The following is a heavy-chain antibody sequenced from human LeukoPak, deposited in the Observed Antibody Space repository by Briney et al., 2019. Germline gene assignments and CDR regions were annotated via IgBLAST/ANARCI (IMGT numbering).Heavy chain of an antibody. V-gene: IGHV4-39*07. D-gene: IGHD2-2*02. CDR2: IYYSGST. CDR1: GGSISSSSYY. Sequence: SETLSLTCTVSGGSISSSSYYWGWIRQPPGKGLEWIGSIYYSGSTYYNPSLKSRVTISVDTSKNQFSLKLSSVTAADTAVYYCARSAPIPRGWFDPWGQGTLVTVSS. CDR3: ARSAPIPRGWFDP. J-gene: IGHJ5*02.